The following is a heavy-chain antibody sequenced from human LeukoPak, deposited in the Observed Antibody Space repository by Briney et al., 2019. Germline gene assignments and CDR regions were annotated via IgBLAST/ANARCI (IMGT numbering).Heavy chain of an antibody. J-gene: IGHJ4*02. Sequence: GASVKVSCKASGYTFTSYYMHWVRQAPGQGLEWMGIINPSGGSTSYAQKFQGRVTMTRDTSISTAYMELSRLRSDDTAVYYCARTGTAVVLMVYALRSGPNHDYWGQGTLVTVSS. V-gene: IGHV1-46*01. CDR1: GYTFTSYY. CDR3: ARTGTAVVLMVYALRSGPNHDY. D-gene: IGHD2-8*01. CDR2: INPSGGST.